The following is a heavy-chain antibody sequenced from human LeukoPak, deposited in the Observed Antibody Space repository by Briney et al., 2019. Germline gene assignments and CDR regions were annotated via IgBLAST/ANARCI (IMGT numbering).Heavy chain of an antibody. V-gene: IGHV3-74*01. J-gene: IGHJ3*02. CDR2: IYSDGGRT. CDR3: ARSGRGGAFDM. CDR1: GFTLNTYW. Sequence: GGSLRLSCAGSGFTLNTYWMHWVRQGPGKGLVWVSRIYSDGGRTNYADSVKGRFTISGDTAKNTLYLQMNSLRAEDTAVYFCARSGRGGAFDMWGQGTMVTVSS. D-gene: IGHD1-26*01.